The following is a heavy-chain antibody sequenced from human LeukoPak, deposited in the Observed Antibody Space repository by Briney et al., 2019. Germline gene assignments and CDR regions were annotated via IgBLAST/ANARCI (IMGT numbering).Heavy chain of an antibody. J-gene: IGHJ4*02. CDR2: IGGRDDRT. CDR3: AKDPNPLYDLWSGYK. Sequence: PGGSLRLSCATAGFTFTGHTMTWFRQAPGKGLEWVSIIGGRDDRTYYADYVEGRFAISRDTSKNILYLQMNSLRAEDPAVYYCAKDPNPLYDLWSGYKWGQGTLVTVSS. CDR1: GFTFTGHT. D-gene: IGHD3-3*01. V-gene: IGHV3-23*01.